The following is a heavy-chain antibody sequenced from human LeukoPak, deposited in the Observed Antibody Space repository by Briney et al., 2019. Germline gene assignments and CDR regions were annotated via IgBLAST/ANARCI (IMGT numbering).Heavy chain of an antibody. CDR2: IYHSGST. Sequence: KPSETLSLTCAVSGYSISSGYYWGWIRQPPGKGLEWIGSIYHSGSTYYNSSLKSRVTISVDTSKNQFSLKLSSVTAADTAVYYCARVGDYYDSSGLSWFDYWGQGTLVTVSS. CDR3: ARVGDYYDSSGLSWFDY. J-gene: IGHJ4*02. D-gene: IGHD3-22*01. V-gene: IGHV4-38-2*01. CDR1: GYSISSGYY.